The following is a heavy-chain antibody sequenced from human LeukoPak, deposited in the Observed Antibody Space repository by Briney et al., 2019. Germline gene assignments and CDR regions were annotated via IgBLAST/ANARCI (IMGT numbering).Heavy chain of an antibody. CDR3: ARALITMIREDAFDI. J-gene: IGHJ3*02. Sequence: SETLSLTCTVSGGSISSYYWSWIRQPAGKGLEWIGRIYTSGSTNYNPSLKSRVTMSVDTSKNQFSLKLSSVTAADTAVYYCARALITMIREDAFDIWGQGTMVTVSS. V-gene: IGHV4-4*07. D-gene: IGHD3-22*01. CDR2: IYTSGST. CDR1: GGSISSYY.